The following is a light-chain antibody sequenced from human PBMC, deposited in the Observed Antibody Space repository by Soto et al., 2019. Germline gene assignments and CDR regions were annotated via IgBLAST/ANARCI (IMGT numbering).Light chain of an antibody. CDR2: GSS. V-gene: IGKV3-15*01. CDR3: QQYNTWPMWK. J-gene: IGKJ1*01. Sequence: EILLDISTADVPVVPGESTSLSWRASQSVGSNLAWFQQKPGQAPRLLIYGSSTRATGVPARFSGSGSGADFTLTICRLEPEDFAVYYCQQYNTWPMWKFGQGTKVDIK. CDR1: QSVGSN.